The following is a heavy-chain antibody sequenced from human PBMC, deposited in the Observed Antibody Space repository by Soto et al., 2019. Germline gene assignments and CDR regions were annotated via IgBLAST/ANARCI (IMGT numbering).Heavy chain of an antibody. Sequence: SVKVSCKASGGTFSSYAISWVRQAPGQGLEWMGGIIPIFGTANYAQKFQGRVTITADESTSTAYMELSSLRSEDTAVYYCARDHSGSFSWFDPWGQGTLVTVSS. J-gene: IGHJ5*02. CDR3: ARDHSGSFSWFDP. CDR1: GGTFSSYA. CDR2: IIPIFGTA. V-gene: IGHV1-69*13. D-gene: IGHD1-26*01.